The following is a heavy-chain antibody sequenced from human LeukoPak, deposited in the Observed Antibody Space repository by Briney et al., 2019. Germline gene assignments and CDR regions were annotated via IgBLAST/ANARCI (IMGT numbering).Heavy chain of an antibody. V-gene: IGHV1-8*01. Sequence: ASVKVSCKASGYTFTSYDINWVRQAPGQGLEWMGWMNPNSGNTGYAQKFQGRVTMTRNTSISTAYMELSSLRSEDTAVYYCARAFYDFWSGYYLGSGWFDPWGQGTLVTVSS. D-gene: IGHD3-3*01. CDR2: MNPNSGNT. J-gene: IGHJ5*02. CDR3: ARAFYDFWSGYYLGSGWFDP. CDR1: GYTFTSYD.